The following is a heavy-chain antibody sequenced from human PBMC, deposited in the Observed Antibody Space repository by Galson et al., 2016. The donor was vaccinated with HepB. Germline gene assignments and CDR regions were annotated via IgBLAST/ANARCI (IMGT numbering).Heavy chain of an antibody. CDR1: GFIFGSHT. V-gene: IGHV3-48*02. Sequence: SLRLSCAASGFIFGSHTMDWVRQSPGKGLEWIAYISHASTTLYYADSVKGRFTIPRDNAKSSLYLQMNNLRDDDTATYYCVRGPSDTNFPYYFDHWGQGALVTVSS. CDR2: ISHASTTL. J-gene: IGHJ4*02. CDR3: VRGPSDTNFPYYFDH. D-gene: IGHD2-21*02.